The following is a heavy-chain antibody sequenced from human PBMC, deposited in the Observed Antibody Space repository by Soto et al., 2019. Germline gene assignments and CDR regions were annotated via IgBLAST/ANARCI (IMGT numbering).Heavy chain of an antibody. V-gene: IGHV4-34*01. CDR1: GGSFSYYY. J-gene: IGHJ4*02. CDR3: TRSRLYYDSGTYAN. CDR2: ISPSGTT. D-gene: IGHD3-10*01. Sequence: SETLSLTCAVYGGSFSYYYWSWIRQSPGKGLEWIGEISPSGTTKYNPSLKSRVIISMHTSTNQFSLYLSSVTAADTAVYYCTRSRLYYDSGTYANWGQGTLVTVSS.